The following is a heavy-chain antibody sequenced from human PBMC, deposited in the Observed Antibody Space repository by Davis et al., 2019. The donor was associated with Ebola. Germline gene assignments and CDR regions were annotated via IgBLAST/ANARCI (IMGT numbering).Heavy chain of an antibody. D-gene: IGHD5-24*01. V-gene: IGHV3-30*02. CDR2: IQSDGSNK. Sequence: PGGSLRLSCAASGFTFRNYGMHWFRQPPGKGLEWVAFIQSDGSNKYYADSVKGRFTISRDNSKNTVYLQLNILRPEDTAVYNCAKDDGPRRLADPWGQGTLVTVSS. CDR3: AKDDGPRRLADP. J-gene: IGHJ5*02. CDR1: GFTFRNYG.